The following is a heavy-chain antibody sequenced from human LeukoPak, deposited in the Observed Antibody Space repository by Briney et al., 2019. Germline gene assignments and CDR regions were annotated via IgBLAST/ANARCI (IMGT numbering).Heavy chain of an antibody. CDR1: GFSFSTYW. CDR3: ARDRSSGWYYVWMDY. CDR2: IKQDGGEK. V-gene: IGHV3-7*01. Sequence: GGSLRLSCAASGFSFSTYWMAWVRQAPGKGLEWVANIKQDGGEKYYVDSVKGRFTISRDNAKNSLYLQMNSLRAEDTAVYYCARDRSSGWYYVWMDYWGQGTLVTVSS. D-gene: IGHD6-19*01. J-gene: IGHJ4*02.